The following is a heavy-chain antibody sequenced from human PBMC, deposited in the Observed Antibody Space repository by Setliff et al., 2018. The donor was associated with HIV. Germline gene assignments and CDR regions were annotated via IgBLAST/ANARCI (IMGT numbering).Heavy chain of an antibody. CDR1: GGSFSSSTYS. J-gene: IGHJ3*01. CDR3: ARHKTNYDFYAFDV. D-gene: IGHD3-3*01. Sequence: KTSETLSLTCTVSGGSFSSSTYSWGWIRQPPGMGLEWIGGIHSSGATDYNPSLKGRVAMSVDTPRSQFSLKMRSVTAADTAVYYCARHKTNYDFYAFDVWGQGTMVTVSS. V-gene: IGHV4-39*01. CDR2: IHSSGAT.